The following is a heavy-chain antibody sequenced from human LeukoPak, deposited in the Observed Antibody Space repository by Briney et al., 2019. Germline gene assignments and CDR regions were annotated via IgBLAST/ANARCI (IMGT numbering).Heavy chain of an antibody. V-gene: IGHV1-69*01. J-gene: IGHJ3*02. CDR2: IIPIVGTT. CDR1: GGTFSSYA. Sequence: SVKVSCKASGGTFSSYAFSWVRQAPGQGLEWMGGIIPIVGTTNYAQMFQGRVTITADESTSTAYMELSSLRSEDTAVYYCARESRGGSWYEPGEDAFDIWGQGTMVTVSS. CDR3: ARESRGGSWYEPGEDAFDI. D-gene: IGHD6-13*01.